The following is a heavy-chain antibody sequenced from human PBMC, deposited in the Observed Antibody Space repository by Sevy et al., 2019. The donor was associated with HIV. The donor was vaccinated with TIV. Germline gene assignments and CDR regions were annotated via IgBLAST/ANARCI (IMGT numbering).Heavy chain of an antibody. CDR2: IRSNTDGGTT. Sequence: GGSLRLSCAVSGFTFTNAWMGWVRQAPGKGLEWVGRIRSNTDGGTTDYAAPLKGRFTISRDDSKSTLYLQMNILKSADTAVYYCITDREYGDYKGGFDYWGLGTLVTVSS. CDR3: ITDREYGDYKGGFDY. J-gene: IGHJ4*02. CDR1: GFTFTNAW. D-gene: IGHD4-17*01. V-gene: IGHV3-15*01.